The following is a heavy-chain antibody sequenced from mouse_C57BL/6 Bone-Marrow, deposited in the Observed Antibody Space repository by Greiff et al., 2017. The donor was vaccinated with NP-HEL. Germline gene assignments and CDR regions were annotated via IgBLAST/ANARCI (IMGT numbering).Heavy chain of an antibody. CDR1: GYTFTSYG. D-gene: IGHD6-2*01. J-gene: IGHJ2*01. CDR2: IYPRSGNT. V-gene: IGHV1-81*01. Sequence: VQLQQSGAELARPGASVTLSCKASGYTFTSYGISWVKQRTGQGLEWIGEIYPRSGNTYYNEKFKGKATLTADKSSSTAYMELRSLTSEDSAVYFCAREGALWSYFDYWGQGTTLTVSS. CDR3: AREGALWSYFDY.